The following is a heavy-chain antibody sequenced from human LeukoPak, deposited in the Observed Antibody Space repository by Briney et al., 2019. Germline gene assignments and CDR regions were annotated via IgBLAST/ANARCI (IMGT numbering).Heavy chain of an antibody. CDR2: INSNGGST. CDR1: GFTFSSYA. Sequence: GGSLRLSCAASGFTFSSYAMHWVRQAPGRGLEYVSAINSNGGSTYYANSAKGRFTISRDNSKNTLYLQMGSLRAEDLALYYCARDFADASGNYCLDYWGQGTLVTVSS. V-gene: IGHV3-64*01. J-gene: IGHJ4*02. D-gene: IGHD3-10*01. CDR3: ARDFADASGNYCLDY.